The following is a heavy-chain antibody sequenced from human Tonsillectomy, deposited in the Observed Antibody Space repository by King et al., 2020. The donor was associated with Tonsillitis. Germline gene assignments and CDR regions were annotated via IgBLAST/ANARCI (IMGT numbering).Heavy chain of an antibody. V-gene: IGHV4-59*01. D-gene: IGHD6-13*01. J-gene: IGHJ4*02. CDR3: ARGDSTSWYTGRYFDY. CDR1: GGSISTYY. Sequence: VQLQESGPGLVKPSETLSLTCTVSGGSISTYYWSWIRQPPGKGLEWIGFIYYSGTTNYNPSLRSRVTISVDTSKNKFSLKLTSVTAADTAVYYCARGDSTSWYTGRYFDYWGQGTLVTVSS. CDR2: IYYSGTT.